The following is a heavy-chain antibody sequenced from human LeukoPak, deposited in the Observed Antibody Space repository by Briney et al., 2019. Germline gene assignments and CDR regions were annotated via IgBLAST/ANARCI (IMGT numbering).Heavy chain of an antibody. J-gene: IGHJ5*02. V-gene: IGHV4-59*01. D-gene: IGHD4-23*01. CDR3: AREPVGYNWFDP. CDR1: GGSISSYY. Sequence: PSETLSLTCTVSGGSISSYYWSWIRQPPGKGLEWIGYIYCSGSTNYNPSLKSRVTISVDTSKNQFSLKLSSVTAADTAVYYCAREPVGYNWFDPWGQGTLVTVSS. CDR2: IYCSGST.